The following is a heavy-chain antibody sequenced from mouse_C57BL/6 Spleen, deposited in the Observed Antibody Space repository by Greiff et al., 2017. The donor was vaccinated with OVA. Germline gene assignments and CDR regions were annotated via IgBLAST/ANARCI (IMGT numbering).Heavy chain of an antibody. V-gene: IGHV14-1*01. Sequence: VQLQQSGAELVRPGASVKLSCTASGFNIKDYYMHWVKQRPEQGLEWIGRIDPEDGDTEYAPKFQGTATMTADTSSNTAYLQLSSLTSEDTAVYYCTTPTTVVTGGYAMDYWGQGTSVTVSS. CDR3: TTPTTVVTGGYAMDY. D-gene: IGHD1-1*01. CDR1: GFNIKDYY. CDR2: IDPEDGDT. J-gene: IGHJ4*01.